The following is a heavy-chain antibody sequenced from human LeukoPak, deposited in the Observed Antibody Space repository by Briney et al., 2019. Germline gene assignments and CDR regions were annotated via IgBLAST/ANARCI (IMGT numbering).Heavy chain of an antibody. Sequence: HPGGSLRLSCAAPGFTFSSYAMTWIRQAPGKGLEWVSAIHSSGASTFYADFVKGRFTISRDNSKDTLYLQMDSLTAEDTAVYYCAKGSWGSGWYADWGQGTLVTVSS. V-gene: IGHV3-23*01. CDR3: AKGSWGSGWYAD. CDR1: GFTFSSYA. CDR2: IHSSGAST. J-gene: IGHJ4*02. D-gene: IGHD6-19*01.